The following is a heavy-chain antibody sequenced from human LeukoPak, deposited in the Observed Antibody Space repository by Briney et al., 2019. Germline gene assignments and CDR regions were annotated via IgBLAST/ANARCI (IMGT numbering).Heavy chain of an antibody. Sequence: PGGSLRLSCAASGFTFSSYGMHWVRQAPGKGLEWVSAISGSGGSTYYADSVKGRFTISRDNSKNTLYLQMNSLRAEDTAVYYCAKDVSYGPAEYFQHWGQGTLVTVSS. J-gene: IGHJ1*01. CDR2: ISGSGGST. V-gene: IGHV3-23*01. CDR1: GFTFSSYG. D-gene: IGHD3-10*01. CDR3: AKDVSYGPAEYFQH.